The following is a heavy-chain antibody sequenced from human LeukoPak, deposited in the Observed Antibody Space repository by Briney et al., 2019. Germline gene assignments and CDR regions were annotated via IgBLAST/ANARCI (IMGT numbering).Heavy chain of an antibody. D-gene: IGHD2-15*01. Sequence: PGGSLRLSCAASGFTFSSYGMHWVRQAPGKGLEWVAVIWYDGSNKYYADSVKGRFTISRDNSKNTLYLQMNSLRAEDTAVYYCAKPVVAAALDNWFDPWGQGTLVTVSS. CDR2: IWYDGSNK. CDR1: GFTFSSYG. V-gene: IGHV3-33*06. J-gene: IGHJ5*02. CDR3: AKPVVAAALDNWFDP.